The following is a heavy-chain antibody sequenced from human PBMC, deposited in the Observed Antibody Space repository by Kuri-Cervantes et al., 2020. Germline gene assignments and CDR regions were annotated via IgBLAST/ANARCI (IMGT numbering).Heavy chain of an antibody. Sequence: GGSLRLSCAASGFTFSSYGMHWVRQAPGKGLEWVGFIRSKAYGGTTEYAASVKGRFTISRDDSKSIAYLQMNSLKTEDTAVYYCTRDEAAEGITIFGWFDPWGQGTLVTVSS. CDR1: GFTFSSYG. D-gene: IGHD3-3*01. J-gene: IGHJ5*02. CDR3: TRDEAAEGITIFGWFDP. V-gene: IGHV3-49*04. CDR2: IRSKAYGGTT.